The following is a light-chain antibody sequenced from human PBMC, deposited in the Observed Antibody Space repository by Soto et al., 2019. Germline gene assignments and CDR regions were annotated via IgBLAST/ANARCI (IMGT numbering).Light chain of an antibody. Sequence: DFQVTQSPSSLSASVGDRVTITCRASQSVNDYLNWYQQRPGQAPRLLIYAASTLHSGVPSRFSGSGFGTDFSLTITSLKPEDFATYYCQQSFSTPYIFGHGTKLEIK. CDR2: AAS. V-gene: IGKV1-39*01. CDR1: QSVNDY. J-gene: IGKJ2*01. CDR3: QQSFSTPYI.